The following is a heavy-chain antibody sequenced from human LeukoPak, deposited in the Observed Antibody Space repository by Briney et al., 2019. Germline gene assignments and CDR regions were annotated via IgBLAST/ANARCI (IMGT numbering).Heavy chain of an antibody. J-gene: IGHJ6*02. D-gene: IGHD2-15*01. Sequence: GGSLRLSCAASGFTFSSYAMSWVRQAPGKGLEWVSAISGSGGSTYYADSVKGRFTISRDNSKNTLYLQMNSLRAEDTAVYYCATEDCSGGSCYFGYYYYYGMDVRGQGTTVTVSS. CDR3: ATEDCSGGSCYFGYYYYYGMDV. CDR1: GFTFSSYA. V-gene: IGHV3-23*01. CDR2: ISGSGGST.